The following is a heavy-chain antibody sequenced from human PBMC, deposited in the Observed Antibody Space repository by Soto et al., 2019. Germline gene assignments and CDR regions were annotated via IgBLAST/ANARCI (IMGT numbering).Heavy chain of an antibody. CDR1: GFNFGNFG. J-gene: IGHJ4*02. Sequence: PLGVPRLSCVASGFNFGNFGMHWVRQAPGKGLEWLTVISNDENIKQDSVRGRFAIARDNSKNTLYLHLTSLRAEDTAIYYCARGLRGVLDYWGQGTLVTVSS. CDR2: ISNDENIK. V-gene: IGHV3-33*01. CDR3: ARGLRGVLDY. D-gene: IGHD5-12*01.